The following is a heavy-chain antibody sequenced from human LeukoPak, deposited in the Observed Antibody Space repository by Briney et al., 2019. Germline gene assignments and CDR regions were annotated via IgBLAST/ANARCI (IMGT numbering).Heavy chain of an antibody. CDR2: IRYDGGTE. CDR1: GLTFSSHG. Sequence: GGSLRLSCAASGLTFSSHGMHWVRQAPGKGLEWVAFIRYDGGTEYYADSVKGRFTISRDNSDNTLYLQMNSLRAEDTAVYYCAKDAGSYKPYYYYMDVWGKGTTVTISS. V-gene: IGHV3-30*02. J-gene: IGHJ6*03. CDR3: AKDAGSYKPYYYYMDV. D-gene: IGHD1-26*01.